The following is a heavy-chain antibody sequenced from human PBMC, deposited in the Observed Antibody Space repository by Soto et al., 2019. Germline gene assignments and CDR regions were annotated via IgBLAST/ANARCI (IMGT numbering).Heavy chain of an antibody. D-gene: IGHD6-13*01. V-gene: IGHV3-33*01. CDR1: GFTFSSYG. Sequence: GGSLRLSCAASGFTFSSYGMHWVRQAPGKGLEWVAVIWYDGSNKYYADSVKGRFTISRDNSKNTLYLQMNSLRAEDTAVYYCARDRTAPNSWYYHYYYGMDVWGQGTTVTVSS. J-gene: IGHJ6*02. CDR2: IWYDGSNK. CDR3: ARDRTAPNSWYYHYYYGMDV.